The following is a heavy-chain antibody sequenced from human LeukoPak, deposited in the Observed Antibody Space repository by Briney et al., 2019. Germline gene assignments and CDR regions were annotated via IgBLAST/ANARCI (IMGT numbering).Heavy chain of an antibody. CDR2: IRYDGSNK. CDR3: EKEPGKRCGGDCYSAYFDY. D-gene: IGHD2-21*01. V-gene: IGHV3-30*02. J-gene: IGHJ4*02. Sequence: PGGSLRLSCAASGVTFSSDGMRWVPHAPGKGLEWVAFIRYDGSNKYYEDAVKGRFTISSDNYNHKLYLQMNSLRAEDAAAYYCEKEPGKRCGGDCYSAYFDYWGQGTLVTVSS. CDR1: GVTFSSDG.